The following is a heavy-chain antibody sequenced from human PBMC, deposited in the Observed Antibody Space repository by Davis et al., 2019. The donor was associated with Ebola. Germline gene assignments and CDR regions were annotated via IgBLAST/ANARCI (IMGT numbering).Heavy chain of an antibody. CDR1: GGSISSSSYY. CDR3: ARGPRKGVVLLYYYYGMDV. CDR2: IYYSGST. Sequence: SETLSLTCTVSGGSISSSSYYWGWIRQPPGKGLEWIGSIYYSGSTYYNPSLKSRVTISVDTSKNQFSLKLSSVTAADTAVYYCARGPRKGVVLLYYYYGMDVWGQGTTVTVSS. V-gene: IGHV4-39*07. D-gene: IGHD3-3*01. J-gene: IGHJ6*02.